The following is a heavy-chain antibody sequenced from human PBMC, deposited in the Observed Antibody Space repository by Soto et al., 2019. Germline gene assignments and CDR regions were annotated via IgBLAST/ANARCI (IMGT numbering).Heavy chain of an antibody. CDR2: IIPIFGTA. D-gene: IGHD1-26*01. Sequence: QVQLVQSGAEVKKPGSSVKVSCKASGGTFSSYAISWVRQAPGQGLEWMGGIIPIFGTANYAQKFQGRVTITADESTSTAYMELSSRSYEDTAVYYCARRIVGATSDDYYGMDVWGQGTTVTVSS. V-gene: IGHV1-69*12. CDR3: ARRIVGATSDDYYGMDV. CDR1: GGTFSSYA. J-gene: IGHJ6*02.